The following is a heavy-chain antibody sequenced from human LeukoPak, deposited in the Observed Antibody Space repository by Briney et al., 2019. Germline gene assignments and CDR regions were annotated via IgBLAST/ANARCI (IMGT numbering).Heavy chain of an antibody. CDR3: AGENTMIVVVRNNWFDP. J-gene: IGHJ5*02. CDR1: GGTFSSYA. Sequence: EASVKVSCKASGGTFSSYAISWVRQAPGQGLEWMGGIIPIFGTANYAQKFQGRVTITTDESTSTAYMELSSLRSEDTAVYYCAGENTMIVVVRNNWFDPWGQGTLVTVPS. D-gene: IGHD3-22*01. CDR2: IIPIFGTA. V-gene: IGHV1-69*05.